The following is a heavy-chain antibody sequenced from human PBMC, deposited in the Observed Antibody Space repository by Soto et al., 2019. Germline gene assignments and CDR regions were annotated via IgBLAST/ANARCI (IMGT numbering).Heavy chain of an antibody. CDR3: TTLYCSSTSCYYEDAFDI. D-gene: IGHD2-2*01. Sequence: GGSLRLSCAASGFTFSNAWMSWVRQAPGKGLEWVGRIKSKTDGGTTDYAAPVKGRFTISRDDSKNTLYLQMNSLKTEDTAVYYCTTLYCSSTSCYYEDAFDIWGQGTMVTVSS. J-gene: IGHJ3*02. CDR1: GFTFSNAW. V-gene: IGHV3-15*01. CDR2: IKSKTDGGTT.